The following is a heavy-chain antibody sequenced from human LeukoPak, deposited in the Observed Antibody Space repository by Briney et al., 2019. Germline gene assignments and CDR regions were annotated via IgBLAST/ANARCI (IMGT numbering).Heavy chain of an antibody. J-gene: IGHJ5*02. V-gene: IGHV4-34*01. CDR2: INHSGST. CDR3: ASTYDSSGYYYNWFDP. Sequence: SETLSLTCAVYGGSFSGYYWSWIRQPPGKGLEWIGEINHSGSTNYNPSLKSRVTISVDTSKNQFSLKLSSVTAADTAVYYCASTYDSSGYYYNWFDPWGQGTLVTVSS. D-gene: IGHD3-22*01. CDR1: GGSFSGYY.